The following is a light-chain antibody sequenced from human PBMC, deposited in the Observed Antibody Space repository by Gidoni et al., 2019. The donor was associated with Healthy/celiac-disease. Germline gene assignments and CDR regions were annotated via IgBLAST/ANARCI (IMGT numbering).Light chain of an antibody. CDR1: QSISSW. Sequence: DIQMTQSPSTLSASVGDRVTITCRASQSISSWLAWYQQKPGKAPKLLIYKASSLESGVPSRFSGSGSGTEFTLTISSLQPDDFATYYCQQYNSYSGGYTFGQXTKLEIK. J-gene: IGKJ2*01. V-gene: IGKV1-5*03. CDR2: KAS. CDR3: QQYNSYSGGYT.